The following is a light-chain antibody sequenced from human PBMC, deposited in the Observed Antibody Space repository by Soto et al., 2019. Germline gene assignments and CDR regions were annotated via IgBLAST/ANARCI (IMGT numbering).Light chain of an antibody. CDR3: QSYDRSLSGTV. CDR1: SSNIGAGYD. CDR2: GNN. V-gene: IGLV1-40*01. Sequence: QSVLTQPPSVSGAPGQRVTISCTGSSSNIGAGYDVHWYKQLPGIAPKLLIFGNNNRPSGVPDRFSGSKFGPSASLAITGLQDDDEADYYCQSYDRSLSGTVLGGGTKLTVL. J-gene: IGLJ3*02.